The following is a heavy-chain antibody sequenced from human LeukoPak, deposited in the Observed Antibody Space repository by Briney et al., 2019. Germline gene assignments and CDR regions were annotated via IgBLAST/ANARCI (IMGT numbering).Heavy chain of an antibody. CDR3: ARAFHPYGDYVPYYGMDV. V-gene: IGHV3-64*01. CDR2: ISSNGGGT. D-gene: IGHD4-17*01. Sequence: PGGSLRLSCAASGFTFSSYAMHWVRQAPGKGLEYVSAISSNGGGTYYANSVKGRFTISRDNSKNTLYLQMGSLRAEDMAVYYCARAFHPYGDYVPYYGMDVWGQGTTVTVSS. J-gene: IGHJ6*02. CDR1: GFTFSSYA.